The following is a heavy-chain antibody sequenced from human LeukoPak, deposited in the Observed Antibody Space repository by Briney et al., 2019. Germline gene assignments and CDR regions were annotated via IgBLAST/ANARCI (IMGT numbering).Heavy chain of an antibody. CDR3: ARGFRNGPFDC. D-gene: IGHD2-8*01. J-gene: IGHJ4*02. Sequence: GGSLRLSCEASGFTFDDYGMSWVRQPPGKGLEWVSGINRNGGRTDYADSVKGRFTISRDNAKNSHFLQMNSLRVEDTALYYCARGFRNGPFDCWGQGTLVTVSS. V-gene: IGHV3-20*04. CDR1: GFTFDDYG. CDR2: INRNGGRT.